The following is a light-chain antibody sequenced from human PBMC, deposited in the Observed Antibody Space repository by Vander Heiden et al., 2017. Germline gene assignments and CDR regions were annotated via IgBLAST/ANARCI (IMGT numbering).Light chain of an antibody. CDR1: SSDVGSDNL. CDR2: EVS. CDR3: CSYAGGRTFWV. V-gene: IGLV2-23*02. Sequence: QSALTQPASVSGSPGQSITISCTGTSSDVGSDNLVSWYQQHPGKAPKFMIYEVSKRPSGVSNRFSGSKSGNTASLTISGLQPEDEADYYCCSYAGGRTFWVFGGGTKLTVL. J-gene: IGLJ3*02.